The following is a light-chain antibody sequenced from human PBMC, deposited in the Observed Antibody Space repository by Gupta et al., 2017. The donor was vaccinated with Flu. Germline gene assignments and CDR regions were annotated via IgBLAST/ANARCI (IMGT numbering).Light chain of an antibody. Sequence: EIVLTQSPATLSLSPGERATLSCRASQSVNRYLAWYQQKPGQAPRLLIYDASNRATGIPARFSGSGSGTDFTLTISSLEPEDFAVYYCQQRGTWYTFGQGTKLEIK. CDR3: QQRGTWYT. CDR2: DAS. CDR1: QSVNRY. J-gene: IGKJ2*01. V-gene: IGKV3-11*01.